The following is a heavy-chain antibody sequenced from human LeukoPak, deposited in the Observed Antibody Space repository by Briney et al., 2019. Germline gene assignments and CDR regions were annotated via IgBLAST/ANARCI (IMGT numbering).Heavy chain of an antibody. D-gene: IGHD3-22*01. CDR2: ISTSGGAM. Sequence: GGSLRLSCAASGFTFNDHSMNWVRQVPGKGLEWVSYISTSGGAMYYADSVRGRFTISRDNAKSSLYLQMNSLRAEDTASYYCASGYYFDYWGQGTLVTVSS. CDR1: GFTFNDHS. J-gene: IGHJ4*02. CDR3: ASGYYFDY. V-gene: IGHV3-48*04.